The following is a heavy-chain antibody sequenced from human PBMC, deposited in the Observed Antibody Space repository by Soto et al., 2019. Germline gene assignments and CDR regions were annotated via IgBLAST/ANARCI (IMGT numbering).Heavy chain of an antibody. J-gene: IGHJ4*02. CDR3: ARGDHIDYDILTGSQGFDY. D-gene: IGHD3-9*01. CDR2: INPNSGGT. V-gene: IGHV1-2*04. Sequence: ASVKVSCKASGYTFTGYYIHWVRQAPGQGLEWMGWINPNSGGTNYAQKFQGWVTMTRDTSISTAYMELSRLRSDDTAVYYCARGDHIDYDILTGSQGFDYWGQGTLVTVSS. CDR1: GYTFTGYY.